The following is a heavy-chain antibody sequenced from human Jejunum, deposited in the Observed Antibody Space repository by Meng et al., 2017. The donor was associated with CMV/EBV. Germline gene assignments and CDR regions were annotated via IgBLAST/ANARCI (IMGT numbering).Heavy chain of an antibody. D-gene: IGHD5-12*01. Sequence: SGFSFLSYSMNWVRQAPGKGLVWVSSIPSGGGQRRYADSVKGRFTISRGDNTVYLQMDSLRVEDTGIYYCARAPSGLGFSEATSWGQGTLVTVSS. V-gene: IGHV3-74*01. CDR1: GFSFLSYS. CDR3: ARAPSGLGFSEATS. CDR2: IPSGGGQR. J-gene: IGHJ1*01.